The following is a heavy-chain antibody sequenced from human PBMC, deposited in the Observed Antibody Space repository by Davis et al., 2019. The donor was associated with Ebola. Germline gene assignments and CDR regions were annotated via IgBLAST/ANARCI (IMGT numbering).Heavy chain of an antibody. V-gene: IGHV4-39*07. D-gene: IGHD6-13*01. J-gene: IGHJ5*02. CDR3: ARAPIAGAGTRWGTRWFDP. Sequence: WVRQAPGKGLEWIGTINYSGSTYYNPSLKSRVTISVDTSKNQFSLKLSSVTAADTAVYYCARAPIAGAGTRWGTRWFDPWGQGTPVTVSS. CDR2: INYSGST.